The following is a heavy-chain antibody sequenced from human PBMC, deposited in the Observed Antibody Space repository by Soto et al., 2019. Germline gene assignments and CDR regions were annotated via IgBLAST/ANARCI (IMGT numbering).Heavy chain of an antibody. CDR2: ISYDGSNK. CDR1: GFTFSSYG. D-gene: IGHD2-15*01. J-gene: IGHJ6*03. V-gene: IGHV3-30*18. CDR3: AKGGVVVGRRDYYYMDV. Sequence: GGSLRLSCAASGFTFSSYGMHWVRQAPGKGLEWVAVISYDGSNKYYADSVKGRFTISRDNSKNTLYLQMNSLRAEDTAVYYCAKGGVVVGRRDYYYMDVWGKGTTVTVSS.